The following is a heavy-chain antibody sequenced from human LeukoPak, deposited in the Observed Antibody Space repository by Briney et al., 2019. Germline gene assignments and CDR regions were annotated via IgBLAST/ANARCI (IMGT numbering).Heavy chain of an antibody. Sequence: GGSLRLSCAASGFTFSSYSMNWVRQAPGKGLEWVSAISGSGGSTYYADSVKGRFTISRDNSKNTLYLQMNSLRAEDTAVYYCAKDYMWELLFDYWGQGTLVTVSS. J-gene: IGHJ4*02. D-gene: IGHD1-26*01. CDR3: AKDYMWELLFDY. V-gene: IGHV3-23*01. CDR1: GFTFSSYS. CDR2: ISGSGGST.